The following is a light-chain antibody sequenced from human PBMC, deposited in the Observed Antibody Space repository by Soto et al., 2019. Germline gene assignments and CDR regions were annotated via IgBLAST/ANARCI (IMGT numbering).Light chain of an antibody. CDR2: VNSDGSH. J-gene: IGLJ2*01. Sequence: QPVLTQSPSASASLGASVKLTCTLSSGHSNYAIAWHQQLPEKGPRYLMKVNSDGSHSKGDGIPDRFSGSSSGAERYLTISSLQYEDEADYYCQTWDTGIVLFGGGTQLTVL. CDR3: QTWDTGIVL. V-gene: IGLV4-69*01. CDR1: SGHSNYA.